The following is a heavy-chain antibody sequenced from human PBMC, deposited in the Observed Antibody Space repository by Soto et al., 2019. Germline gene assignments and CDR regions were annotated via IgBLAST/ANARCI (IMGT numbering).Heavy chain of an antibody. CDR1: GFTLSSYN. CDR2: ITSSSSCI. Sequence: EVQLAESGGGLVQPGGSLRLSCAASGFTLSSYNMNWVRQAPGKGLEWVSYITSSSSCIYYADSVKGRFTISRDNAKNSLYLQMNNLRDEDTAVYYCARDLGPPIDFWGQGTLVTVSS. CDR3: ARDLGPPIDF. V-gene: IGHV3-48*02. J-gene: IGHJ4*02.